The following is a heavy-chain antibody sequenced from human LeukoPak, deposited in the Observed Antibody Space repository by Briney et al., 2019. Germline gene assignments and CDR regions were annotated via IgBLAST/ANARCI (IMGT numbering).Heavy chain of an antibody. CDR1: GYTFTGYY. D-gene: IGHD3-3*01. CDR3: AGQRITIFGVGKRNWFDP. V-gene: IGHV1-2*02. J-gene: IGHJ5*02. CDR2: INPNSGGT. Sequence: ASVTVSCKASGYTFTGYYMHWVRQAPGQGLEWMGWINPNSGGTNYAQKFQGRVTVTRDTSISTAYMELSRLRSDDTAVYYCAGQRITIFGVGKRNWFDPWGQGTLVTVSS.